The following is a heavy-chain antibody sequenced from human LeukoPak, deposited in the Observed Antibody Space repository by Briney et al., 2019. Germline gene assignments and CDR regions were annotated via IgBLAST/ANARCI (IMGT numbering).Heavy chain of an antibody. Sequence: ASVKVSCKASGYTFTGYYMHWVRQAPGQGLEWMGLINPSGSSTSYAQKFQGRLSLTRDMSTSTDYMELSSLRSEDTAVYYCARDNSVGDTAWWFDPWGQGTLVTVSP. V-gene: IGHV1-46*01. J-gene: IGHJ5*02. D-gene: IGHD1-26*01. CDR1: GYTFTGYY. CDR3: ARDNSVGDTAWWFDP. CDR2: INPSGSST.